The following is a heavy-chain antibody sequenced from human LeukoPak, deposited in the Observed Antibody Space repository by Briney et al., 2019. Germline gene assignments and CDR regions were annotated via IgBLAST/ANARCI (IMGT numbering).Heavy chain of an antibody. Sequence: SETLSLTCAVYGGSFSGYYWSWIRQPPGKGLEWIGHIYRSGSTNYNPSLKSRVTISVGTSKNQFSLKLSSVTAADTAVYYCARGRLEAMWELLPYDAFDIWGQGTVVTVSS. J-gene: IGHJ3*02. CDR1: GGSFSGYY. CDR3: ARGRLEAMWELLPYDAFDI. V-gene: IGHV4-34*01. D-gene: IGHD1-26*01. CDR2: IYRSGST.